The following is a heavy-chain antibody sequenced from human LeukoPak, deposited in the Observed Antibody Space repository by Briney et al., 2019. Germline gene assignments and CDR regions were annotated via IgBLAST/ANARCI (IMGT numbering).Heavy chain of an antibody. D-gene: IGHD6-13*01. Sequence: PSETLSLTCTVSGGSITSSDYWWAWIRLPPGRGLEWIGSIYYGGSTYYNPPLKSRATISVDTSKNQFSLKLSSVTAADAAVSFCARRSSSWYYFEDWGQGTLVTVSS. CDR1: GGSITSSDYW. J-gene: IGHJ4*02. CDR3: ARRSSSWYYFED. V-gene: IGHV4-39*07. CDR2: IYYGGST.